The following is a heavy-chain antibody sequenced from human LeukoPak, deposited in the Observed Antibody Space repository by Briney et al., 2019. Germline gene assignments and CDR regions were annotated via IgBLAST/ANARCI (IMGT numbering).Heavy chain of an antibody. V-gene: IGHV3-9*01. J-gene: IGHJ3*02. CDR1: GFTFDDYA. CDR3: ARDKTDSSSRCYAFDI. D-gene: IGHD6-13*01. Sequence: GRSLRLSCAASGFTFDDYAMHWVRQAPGKGLEWVSGISWNSGSIGYADSVKGRFTISRDNAKNSLYLQMNSLRAEDTAVYYCARDKTDSSSRCYAFDIWGQGTMVTVSS. CDR2: ISWNSGSI.